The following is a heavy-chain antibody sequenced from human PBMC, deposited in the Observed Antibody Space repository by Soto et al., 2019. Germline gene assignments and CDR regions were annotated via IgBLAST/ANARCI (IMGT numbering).Heavy chain of an antibody. CDR2: IYYSGIT. CDR1: GGSISTTSYF. J-gene: IGHJ4*02. CDR3: ARRSRVPAAVFDS. Sequence: QVLLQDSGPGLVKPSETLSLTCTVSGGSISTTSYFWGWIRQPPGKGLEWVGSIYYSGITYSNPSHKSRVTLSIDTSKNQFSLNMNSVTAADTAVYYCARRSRVPAAVFDSWGQGTLVTVSS. V-gene: IGHV4-39*01. D-gene: IGHD2-2*01.